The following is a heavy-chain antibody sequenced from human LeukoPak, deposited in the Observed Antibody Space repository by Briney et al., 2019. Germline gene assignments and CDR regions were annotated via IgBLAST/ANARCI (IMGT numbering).Heavy chain of an antibody. CDR2: ISSSSSYI. J-gene: IGHJ4*02. CDR1: GFTFSSYR. V-gene: IGHV3-21*01. CDR3: ARGGRSSSLGDY. Sequence: GGSLRLSCAASGFTFSSYRMNWVRQAPGKGLEWVSSISSSSSYIYYADSVKGRFTISRNNAKNSLYLQMNSLRAEDTAVYYCARGGRSSSLGDYWGQGTLVTVSS. D-gene: IGHD6-6*01.